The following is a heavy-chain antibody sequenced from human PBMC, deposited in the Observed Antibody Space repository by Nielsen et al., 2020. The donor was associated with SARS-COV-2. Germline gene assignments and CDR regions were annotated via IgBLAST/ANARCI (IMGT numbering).Heavy chain of an antibody. CDR3: ARGAGGLGYYGMDV. Sequence: SVKVSCKASGGTFSSYAISWVRQAPGQGLEWMGGIIPIFGTANYAQKFQGRVTITADESTSTAYMELNSLRSEDTAVYYCARGAGGLGYYGMDVWGQGTTVTVSS. CDR1: GGTFSSYA. D-gene: IGHD7-27*01. CDR2: IIPIFGTA. V-gene: IGHV1-69*13. J-gene: IGHJ6*02.